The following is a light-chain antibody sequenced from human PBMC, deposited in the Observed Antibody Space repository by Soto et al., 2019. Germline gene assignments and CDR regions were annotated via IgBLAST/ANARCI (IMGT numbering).Light chain of an antibody. CDR3: QQLFT. J-gene: IGKJ3*01. CDR1: QSISGY. Sequence: EIVLTQSPATLSLSPGERATLSCRASQSISGYLAWYQQKPGQAPRLLIYDASNRATDIPARFSGSGSGTDFTLTISSLEPEDFAVYYCQQLFTFGTGTKVDFK. V-gene: IGKV3-11*01. CDR2: DAS.